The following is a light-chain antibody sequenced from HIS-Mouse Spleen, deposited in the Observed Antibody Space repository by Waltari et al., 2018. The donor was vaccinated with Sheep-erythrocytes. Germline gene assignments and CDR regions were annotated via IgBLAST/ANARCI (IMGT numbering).Light chain of an antibody. J-gene: IGLJ1*01. CDR2: QDS. V-gene: IGLV3-1*01. CDR1: KLGDKY. CDR3: CSYAGSYNHV. Sequence: SYELTQPPSVSVSPGQTASITCSGDKLGDKYACWFQQKTGQSPVLVIYQDSKRPSGIPERFSGSNSGNTATLTISGTQAMDEADYYCCSYAGSYNHVFATGTKVTVL.